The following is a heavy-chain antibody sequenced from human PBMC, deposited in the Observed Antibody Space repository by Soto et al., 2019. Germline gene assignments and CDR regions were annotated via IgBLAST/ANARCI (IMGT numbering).Heavy chain of an antibody. J-gene: IGHJ6*02. CDR3: ARGGNVYRTSGLPSYYCVLDV. D-gene: IGHD2-2*01. CDR1: GGTFSTYT. V-gene: IGHV1-69*01. Sequence: QVQLVQSGAEVKKAGSSVKVSCKASGGTFSTYTISWVRQAPGQGLEWMGGIIPTLGTANYAQTFQGRVTITADDSTNTAYMELSSLRSEDTAVYYCARGGNVYRTSGLPSYYCVLDVWGQGTTVTVTS. CDR2: IIPTLGTA.